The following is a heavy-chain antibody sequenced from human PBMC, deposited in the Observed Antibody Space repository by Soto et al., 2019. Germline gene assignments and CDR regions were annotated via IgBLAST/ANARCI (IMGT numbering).Heavy chain of an antibody. V-gene: IGHV1-69*02. J-gene: IGHJ3*02. CDR2: IIPILGIA. CDR1: GGTFSSYT. D-gene: IGHD3-9*01. Sequence: VKVSCKASGGTFSSYTISWGRQPPGQGLEWMGRIIPILGIANYAQKFQGRVTITADKSTSTAYMELSSLRSEDTAVYYCARYILTGSDAFDIWGQGTMVTVSS. CDR3: ARYILTGSDAFDI.